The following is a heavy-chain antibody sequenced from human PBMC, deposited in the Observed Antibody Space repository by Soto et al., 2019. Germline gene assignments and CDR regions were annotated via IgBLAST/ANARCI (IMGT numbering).Heavy chain of an antibody. D-gene: IGHD6-13*01. CDR3: AATSAAPASPAFDI. CDR2: ISAYNGKT. V-gene: IGHV1-18*01. J-gene: IGHJ3*02. Sequence: ASVKVSCKASGYTFTSYGISWVRQAPGQGLEWKGRISAYNGKTNYAQKIQGRDTMTTDTSMSTAYKELRNLRSDDTAVYYCAATSAAPASPAFDIWGQGTMVTVSS. CDR1: GYTFTSYG.